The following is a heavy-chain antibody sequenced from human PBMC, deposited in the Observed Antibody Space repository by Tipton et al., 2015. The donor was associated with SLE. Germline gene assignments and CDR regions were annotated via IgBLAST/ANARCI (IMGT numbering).Heavy chain of an antibody. CDR2: IYYSGST. J-gene: IGHJ5*02. CDR3: ARDLSRYCSGGSCLNWFGP. CDR1: GGSISSYY. V-gene: IGHV4-59*01. D-gene: IGHD2-15*01. Sequence: TLSLTCTVSGGSISSYYWSWIRQPPGKGLEWIGYIYYSGSTNYNPSLKSRVTISVDTSKNQFSLKLSSVTAADTAVYYCARDLSRYCSGGSCLNWFGPWGQGILVTVSS.